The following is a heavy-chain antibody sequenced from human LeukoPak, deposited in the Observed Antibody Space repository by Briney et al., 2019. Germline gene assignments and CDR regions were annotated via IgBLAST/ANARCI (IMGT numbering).Heavy chain of an antibody. CDR2: IRSKAYGGTT. CDR3: TISSSWYSEYFQH. J-gene: IGHJ1*01. Sequence: GGSLRLSCTASGFTFGDYAMSWVRQAPGKGLEWVGFIRSKAYGGTTEYAASVKGRFTISRDDPKSIAYLQMNSLKTEDTAVYYCTISSSWYSEYFQHWGQGTLVTVSS. D-gene: IGHD6-13*01. CDR1: GFTFGDYA. V-gene: IGHV3-49*04.